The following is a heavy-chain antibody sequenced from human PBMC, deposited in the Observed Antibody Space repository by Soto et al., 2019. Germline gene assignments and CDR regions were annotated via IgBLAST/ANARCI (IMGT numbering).Heavy chain of an antibody. CDR1: KFTFSNYW. Sequence: GVSLRLSCAASKFTFSNYWMHWVRQAPGKGLMWVSRINSDGTRTAYADSVKGRFTISRDYTKDTLFLYMYGLRAEDTAVYYCARFATGSYDWFDPWGQGTLFTVSS. V-gene: IGHV3-74*01. CDR3: ARFATGSYDWFDP. D-gene: IGHD1-26*01. J-gene: IGHJ5*02. CDR2: INSDGTRT.